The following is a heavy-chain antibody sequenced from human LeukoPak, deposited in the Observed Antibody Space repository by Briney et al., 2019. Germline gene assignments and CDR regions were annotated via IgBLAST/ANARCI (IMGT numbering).Heavy chain of an antibody. CDR1: GGSFSGYY. CDR3: ARDRARFDP. Sequence: SETLSLTCAVYGGSFSGYYWSWIRQPPGRGLEWIGYIYYSGSTNYNPSLKSRVTISVDTSKNQFSLKLSSVTAADTAVYYCARDRARFDPWGQRTLVTVSS. V-gene: IGHV4-59*01. CDR2: IYYSGST. J-gene: IGHJ5*02.